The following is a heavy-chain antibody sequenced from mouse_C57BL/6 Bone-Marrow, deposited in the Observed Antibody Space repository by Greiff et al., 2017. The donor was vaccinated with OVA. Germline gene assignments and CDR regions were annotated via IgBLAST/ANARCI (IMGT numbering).Heavy chain of an antibody. Sequence: VQLQQSGPELVKPGASVKIPCKASGYTFTDYNMDWVKQSHGKSLEWIGDINPNNGGTIYNQKFKGKATLTVDKSSSTAYMELRSLTSEDTAVYYCAREYYGSSPYWYFDVWGTGTTVTVSS. CDR1: GYTFTDYN. CDR3: AREYYGSSPYWYFDV. CDR2: INPNNGGT. V-gene: IGHV1-18*01. J-gene: IGHJ1*03. D-gene: IGHD1-1*01.